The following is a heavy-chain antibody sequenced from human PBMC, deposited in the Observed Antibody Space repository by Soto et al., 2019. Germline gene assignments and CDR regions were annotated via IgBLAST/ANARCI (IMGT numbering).Heavy chain of an antibody. V-gene: IGHV3-23*01. CDR2: ISGSGGST. J-gene: IGHJ6*02. Sequence: GGSLRLSCAASGFTFSSYAMIWVRQAPGKGLEWVSAISGSGGSTYYADSVKGRFTISRDNSKNTLYLQMNSLRAEDTAVYYCASPEGIAARPVHYYYGMDVWGQGTTVTVSS. CDR1: GFTFSSYA. D-gene: IGHD6-6*01. CDR3: ASPEGIAARPVHYYYGMDV.